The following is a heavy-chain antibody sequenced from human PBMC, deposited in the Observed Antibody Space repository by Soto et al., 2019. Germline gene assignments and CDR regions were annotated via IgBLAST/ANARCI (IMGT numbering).Heavy chain of an antibody. CDR2: ISSYNGNT. CDR1: GYTFTSYG. V-gene: IGHV1-18*01. J-gene: IGHJ6*03. CDR3: ARDCSSSSRLYYYYYYYMDV. D-gene: IGHD2-2*01. Sequence: QVQLVQSGAEVKKPGASVKVSCKASGYTFTSYGISWVRQAPGQGLEWMGWISSYNGNTSYAQKLQGRVTMTTDTPTSTAYTELRSLRSDDTSVYYCARDCSSSSRLYYYYYYYMDVCGKGTTVTVSS.